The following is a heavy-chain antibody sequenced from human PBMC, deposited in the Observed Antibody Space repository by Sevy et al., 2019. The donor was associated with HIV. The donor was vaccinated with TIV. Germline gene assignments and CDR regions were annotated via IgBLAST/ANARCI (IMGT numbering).Heavy chain of an antibody. CDR1: GFTFSDAR. CDR3: TTEGAD. Sequence: GGSLRLSCAASGFTFSDARLSWVRQAPGKGLEWVGRVRSKGDGGTTDYAAPVKGRFTIARDDSKNVLYVQMNSLKIEDTGVYYCTTEGADWGQGTRVTVSS. J-gene: IGHJ4*02. V-gene: IGHV3-15*01. CDR2: VRSKGDGGTT.